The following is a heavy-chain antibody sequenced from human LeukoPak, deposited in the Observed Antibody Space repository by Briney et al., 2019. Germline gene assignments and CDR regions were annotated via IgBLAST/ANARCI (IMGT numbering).Heavy chain of an antibody. J-gene: IGHJ5*02. D-gene: IGHD3-10*01. Sequence: SGGSLRLSCAASGFTFSDYYMSWIRQAPGKGLEWVSYISSSGSTIYYADSVKGRFTISRDNAKNSLYLQMNSLRAEDTAVYYCGRALGFYGSGSPTRDKWFDPWGQGTLVTVSS. V-gene: IGHV3-11*01. CDR3: GRALGFYGSGSPTRDKWFDP. CDR2: ISSSGSTI. CDR1: GFTFSDYY.